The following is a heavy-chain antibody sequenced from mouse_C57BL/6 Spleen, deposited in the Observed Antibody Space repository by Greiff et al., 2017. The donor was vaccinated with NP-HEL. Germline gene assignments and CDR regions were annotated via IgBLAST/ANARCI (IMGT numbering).Heavy chain of an antibody. D-gene: IGHD1-1*01. CDR1: GFTFSDSW. Sequence: EVKLVESGGGLVQPGGSMKLSCAASGFTFSDSWMDWVRQSPEKGLEWVADIRNKANNHATYYAESVKGRFTISRDDSKSSVYLQMNSLRAEDTGIYYCTRLPSLRGAAYWGQGTLVTVSA. CDR3: TRLPSLRGAAY. V-gene: IGHV6-6*01. J-gene: IGHJ3*01. CDR2: IRNKANNHAT.